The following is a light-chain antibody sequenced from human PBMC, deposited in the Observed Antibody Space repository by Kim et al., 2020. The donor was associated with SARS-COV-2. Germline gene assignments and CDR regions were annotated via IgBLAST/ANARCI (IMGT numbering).Light chain of an antibody. CDR2: KAS. J-gene: IGKJ4*01. CDR1: QSISSW. V-gene: IGKV1-5*03. Sequence: ASVGDRVTITCRGSQSISSWLAWYQQKPGKAPKLLIYKASSLESGVPSRFSGSGSGTEFTLTISSLQPYDFATYYCQQYNSYSLTFGGGTKVDIK. CDR3: QQYNSYSLT.